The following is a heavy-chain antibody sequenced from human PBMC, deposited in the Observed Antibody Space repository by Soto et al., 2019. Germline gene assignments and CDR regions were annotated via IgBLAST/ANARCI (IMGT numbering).Heavy chain of an antibody. CDR2: ISYDGSNK. Sequence: VQLVESGGGVVQPGRSLRLSCAASGFTFSSYAMHWVRQAPGKGLEWVAVISYDGSNKYYADSVKGRFTISRDNSKNTLYLQMNSLRAEDTAVYYCARDPDYYDSSGYLDYWGQGTLVTVSS. J-gene: IGHJ4*02. V-gene: IGHV3-30-3*01. D-gene: IGHD3-22*01. CDR3: ARDPDYYDSSGYLDY. CDR1: GFTFSSYA.